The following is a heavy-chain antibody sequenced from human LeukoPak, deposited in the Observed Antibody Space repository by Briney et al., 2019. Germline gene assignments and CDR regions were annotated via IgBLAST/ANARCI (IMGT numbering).Heavy chain of an antibody. Sequence: PGRSLRLSCAASGFTFSSYGMHWVRQAPGKGLEWVAVISYDGSNKYYADSVKGRFTISRDNSKNTLYLQMNSLRAEDTAVYYCARGSWTAAGYWGQGTLVTVSS. J-gene: IGHJ4*02. D-gene: IGHD6-13*01. V-gene: IGHV3-30*03. CDR3: ARGSWTAAGY. CDR1: GFTFSSYG. CDR2: ISYDGSNK.